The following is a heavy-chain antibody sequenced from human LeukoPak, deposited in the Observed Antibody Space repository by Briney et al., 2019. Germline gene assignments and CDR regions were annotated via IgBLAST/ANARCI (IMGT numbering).Heavy chain of an antibody. J-gene: IGHJ4*02. CDR2: INHSGST. D-gene: IGHD2-15*01. V-gene: IGHV4-34*01. Sequence: KPSETLSLTCAVYGGSFSGYYWNWLRQPPGKGLEWIGEINHSGSTNYNPSLKSRVTISVDTSKNQFSLKLSSVTAADTAVYYCARVCPSGGSFPGPQQQDYWGQGTLVTVSS. CDR3: ARVCPSGGSFPGPQQQDY. CDR1: GGSFSGYY.